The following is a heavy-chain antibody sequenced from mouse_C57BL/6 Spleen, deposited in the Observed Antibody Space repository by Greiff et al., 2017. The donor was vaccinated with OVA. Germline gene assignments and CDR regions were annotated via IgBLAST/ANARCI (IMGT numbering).Heavy chain of an antibody. D-gene: IGHD3-2*02. CDR2: IDPSDSYT. J-gene: IGHJ2*01. Sequence: QVQLQQPGAELVRPGSSVKLSCKASGYTFTSYWMHWVKQRPIQGLEWIGNIDPSDSYTHYNQKFKGKATLTVDKSSSTAYMQLSSLTSEDSAVSDCARSASSGYGYYLDYWGQGTTLTVSS. V-gene: IGHV1-52*01. CDR1: GYTFTSYW. CDR3: ARSASSGYGYYLDY.